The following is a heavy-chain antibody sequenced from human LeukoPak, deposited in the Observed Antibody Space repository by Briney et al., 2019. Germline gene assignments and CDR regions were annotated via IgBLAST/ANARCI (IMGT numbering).Heavy chain of an antibody. J-gene: IGHJ3*02. Sequence: PGRSLRLSCAASGFTFDDYAMHWVRQAPGKGLEWVSGISWNSGSIGYADSVKGRFTISRDNAKNSLYLQMNSLRAEDTALYYCAKDIREYSSGWGAFDIWGQGTMVTVSS. V-gene: IGHV3-9*01. CDR2: ISWNSGSI. CDR3: AKDIREYSSGWGAFDI. CDR1: GFTFDDYA. D-gene: IGHD6-19*01.